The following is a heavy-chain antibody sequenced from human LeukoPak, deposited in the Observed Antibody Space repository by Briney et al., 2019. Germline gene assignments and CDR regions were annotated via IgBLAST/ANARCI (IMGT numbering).Heavy chain of an antibody. CDR3: AREASFHRIVVVPAAILYCFDY. J-gene: IGHJ4*02. CDR2: TYYRSKWYN. CDR1: GDSVSSNSAA. V-gene: IGHV6-1*01. D-gene: IGHD2-2*01. Sequence: SQTLSLTCAISGDSVSSNSAAWNWIRQSPSRGLEWLGRTYYRSKWYNDYAVSVKSRITINPDTSKNQFSLQLNSVTPEDTAVYYCAREASFHRIVVVPAAILYCFDYWGQGTLVTVSS.